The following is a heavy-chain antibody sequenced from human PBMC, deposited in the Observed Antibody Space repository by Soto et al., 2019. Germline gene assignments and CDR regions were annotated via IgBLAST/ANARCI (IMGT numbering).Heavy chain of an antibody. CDR2: INPNSGGT. D-gene: IGHD1-1*01. J-gene: IGHJ4*02. CDR1: GYTFTGYY. V-gene: IGHV1-2*02. Sequence: ASVKVSCKASGYTFTGYYLHWVRQAPGQGLEWMGWINPNSGGTNYAQKFQGRVTMTRDTSISTAYMELSRLRSDDTAVYYCARGRTGTTSYFDYWGQGNMVTVSS. CDR3: ARGRTGTTSYFDY.